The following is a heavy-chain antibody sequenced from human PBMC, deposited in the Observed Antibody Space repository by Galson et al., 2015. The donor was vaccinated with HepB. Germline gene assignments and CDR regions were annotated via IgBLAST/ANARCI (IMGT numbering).Heavy chain of an antibody. V-gene: IGHV3-30*04. J-gene: IGHJ4*02. CDR3: ARDRGSGQQWLVGGDYFDY. D-gene: IGHD6-19*01. CDR1: GFTFSSHA. Sequence: SLRLSCAGSGFTFSSHAMNWVRQAPGKGLEWVAVILHDGSEKYYADSVKGRFTISRDNSKNTLYLQMNSLRTEDTAVYYCARDRGSGQQWLVGGDYFDYWGQGTLVTVSS. CDR2: ILHDGSEK.